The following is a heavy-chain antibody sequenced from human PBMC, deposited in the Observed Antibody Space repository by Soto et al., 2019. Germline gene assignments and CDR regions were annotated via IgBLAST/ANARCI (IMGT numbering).Heavy chain of an antibody. V-gene: IGHV3-30-3*01. D-gene: IGHD3-9*01. Sequence: GGSLRLSCAASGFIFSSFWMSWVRQAPGKGLEWVAVISYDGSNKYYADSVKGRFTISRDNSKNTLYLQMNSLRAEDTAVYYCARALVLPLAGAYGMDVWGQGTTVTVSS. CDR2: ISYDGSNK. CDR3: ARALVLPLAGAYGMDV. CDR1: GFIFSSFW. J-gene: IGHJ6*02.